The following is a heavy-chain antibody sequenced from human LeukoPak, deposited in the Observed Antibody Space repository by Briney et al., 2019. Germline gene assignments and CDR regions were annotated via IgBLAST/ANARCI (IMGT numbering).Heavy chain of an antibody. CDR1: GFTVSSNY. CDR2: IYSGGST. D-gene: IGHD4-17*01. J-gene: IGHJ6*02. CDR3: ARETYGDYSSYYYYGMDV. V-gene: IGHV3-53*01. Sequence: PGGSLRLSCAAPGFTVSSNYMSWVRQAPGKGLEWVSVIYSGGSTYYADSVKGRFTISRDNSKNTLYLQMNSLRAEDTAVYYCARETYGDYSSYYYYGMDVWGQGTTVTVSS.